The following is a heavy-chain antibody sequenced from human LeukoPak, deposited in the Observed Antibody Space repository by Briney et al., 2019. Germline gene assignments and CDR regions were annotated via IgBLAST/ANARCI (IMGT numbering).Heavy chain of an antibody. D-gene: IGHD1-20*01. Sequence: GASVKVSCKASGYTFTSYGISWVRQAPGQGLEWMGWISAYNGNTNYAQKLQGRVTMTTDTSTSTAYMELRSLRSDDTAVYYCARVGVYNWNDNAFDIWGQGTMVTVSS. V-gene: IGHV1-18*01. CDR3: ARVGVYNWNDNAFDI. CDR2: ISAYNGNT. CDR1: GYTFTSYG. J-gene: IGHJ3*02.